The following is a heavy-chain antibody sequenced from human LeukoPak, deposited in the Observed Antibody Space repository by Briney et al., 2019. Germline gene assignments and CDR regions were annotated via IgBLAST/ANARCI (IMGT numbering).Heavy chain of an antibody. D-gene: IGHD3-10*01. J-gene: IGHJ4*02. CDR2: ISSSGSTI. CDR1: GFTFSSYE. CDR3: ARDRGYYGSGSHDY. V-gene: IGHV3-48*03. Sequence: PVGSLRLSCAASGFTFSSYEMNWVHQAPGKGLEWVSYISSSGSTIYYEDSVKGRFTISRDNARNSLYLQMNSLRAEDTAVYYCARDRGYYGSGSHDYWGQGSLVTVSS.